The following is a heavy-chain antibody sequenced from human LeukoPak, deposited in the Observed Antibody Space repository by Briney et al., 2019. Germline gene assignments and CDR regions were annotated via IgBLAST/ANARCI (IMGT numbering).Heavy chain of an antibody. CDR2: ISSSSSYI. V-gene: IGHV3-21*01. CDR1: GFTFSSYS. D-gene: IGHD2-15*01. CDR3: ARGADGVSSNSRGWFDP. J-gene: IGHJ5*02. Sequence: PGGSLRLSCAASGFTFSSYSMNWVRQAPGKGLEWVSSISSSSSYIYYADSVRGRFTISRDNAKNSLYLQMNSLRAEDTAVYSCARGADGVSSNSRGWFDPWGQGTLVTVSS.